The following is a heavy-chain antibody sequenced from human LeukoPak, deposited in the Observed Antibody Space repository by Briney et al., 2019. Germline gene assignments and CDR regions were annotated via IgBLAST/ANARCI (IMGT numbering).Heavy chain of an antibody. CDR2: IYYSGST. V-gene: IGHV4-59*08. CDR1: GGSISSYY. D-gene: IGHD6-13*01. J-gene: IGHJ4*02. Sequence: SETLSLTCTVSGGSISSYYWSWIRQPPGKGLEWIGYIYYSGSTNYNPSLKSRVTISVDTSKNQFSLQLSSVTAADTAVYFCARGLPGIASTTSPLWGQGTLVTVSS. CDR3: ARGLPGIASTTSPL.